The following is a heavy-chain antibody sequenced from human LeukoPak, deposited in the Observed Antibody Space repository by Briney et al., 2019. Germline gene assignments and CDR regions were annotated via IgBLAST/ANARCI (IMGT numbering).Heavy chain of an antibody. D-gene: IGHD3-16*01. CDR2: INHSGST. CDR1: GGSFSGYY. V-gene: IGHV4-34*01. CDR3: ARQDGGYYMDV. J-gene: IGHJ6*03. Sequence: PSETLSLTCAVYGGSFSGYYWSWLRQPPGKGLEWIGEINHSGSTNYNPSLKSRVTISVDTSKNQFSLKLSSVTAADTAVYYCARQDGGYYMDVWGKGTTVTISS.